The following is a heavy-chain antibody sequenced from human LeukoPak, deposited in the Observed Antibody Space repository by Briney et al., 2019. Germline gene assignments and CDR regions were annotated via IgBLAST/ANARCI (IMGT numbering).Heavy chain of an antibody. CDR3: ARHRSSWLIDY. CDR1: GFTFSSYA. CDR2: ISGSGGST. V-gene: IGHV3-23*01. J-gene: IGHJ4*02. D-gene: IGHD6-6*01. Sequence: GGSLTLSCAASGFTFSSYAMSWVRPAPGKGLEWVSAISGSGGSTYYADSVKGRFTISRDNSKNTLYLQMNSLRAEDTAVYYCARHRSSWLIDYWGQGTLVTVSS.